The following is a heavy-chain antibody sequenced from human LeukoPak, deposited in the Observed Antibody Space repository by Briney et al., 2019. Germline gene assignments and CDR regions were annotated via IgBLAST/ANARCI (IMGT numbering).Heavy chain of an antibody. V-gene: IGHV1-18*01. CDR3: ARDPYFDY. Sequence: ASVKVSCKASGYTFTSYGISWVRQAPGQGLEWMGWISAYNGNTNYAQKFQGRVTMTRDTSISTAYMELSRLRSDDTAVYYCARDPYFDYWGQGTLVTVSS. J-gene: IGHJ4*02. CDR1: GYTFTSYG. CDR2: ISAYNGNT.